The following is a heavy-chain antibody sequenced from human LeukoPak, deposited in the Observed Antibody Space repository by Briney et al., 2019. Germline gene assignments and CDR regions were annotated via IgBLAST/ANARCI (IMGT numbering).Heavy chain of an antibody. CDR2: MYYSGST. CDR3: ARLSEIPFHWLDYGMDV. J-gene: IGHJ6*02. CDR1: GGSISSYY. V-gene: IGHV4-59*01. D-gene: IGHD3-9*01. Sequence: SETLSLTCTVSGGSISSYYWSWIRQPPGKGLERIGYMYYSGSTNYNPSLKSRVTISVDTSKNQFSLKLSSVTAADTAVYYCARLSEIPFHWLDYGMDVWGQGTTVTVSS.